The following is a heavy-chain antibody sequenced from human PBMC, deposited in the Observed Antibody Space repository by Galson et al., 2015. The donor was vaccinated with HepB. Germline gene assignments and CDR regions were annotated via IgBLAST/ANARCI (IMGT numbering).Heavy chain of an antibody. Sequence: SLRLSCAASGFTFSSYGMHWVRQAPGKGLEWVSVIFTGGSTHYADSVKGRFTISRDNSKNTVYLQMNSLRAEDTAVYYCARENYDSRGYYYGWFDPRGQGTLVTVSS. V-gene: IGHV3-66*01. CDR2: IFTGGST. CDR3: ARENYDSRGYYYGWFDP. CDR1: GFTFSSYG. J-gene: IGHJ5*02. D-gene: IGHD3-22*01.